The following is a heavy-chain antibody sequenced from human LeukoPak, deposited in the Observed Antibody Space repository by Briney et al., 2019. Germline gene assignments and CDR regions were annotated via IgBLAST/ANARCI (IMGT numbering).Heavy chain of an antibody. CDR2: IYPGDSNT. D-gene: IGHD5-18*01. CDR3: ARLGYSFGQGDY. Sequence: GESLKISCKASGYSFPNYWIGWVRQMPGQGLEWMGIIYPGDSNTKYRPSSQGLVTISADRSTSTAYLQWGSLEASDSAMYYCARLGYSFGQGDYWGQGTLATVSS. CDR1: GYSFPNYW. J-gene: IGHJ4*02. V-gene: IGHV5-51*01.